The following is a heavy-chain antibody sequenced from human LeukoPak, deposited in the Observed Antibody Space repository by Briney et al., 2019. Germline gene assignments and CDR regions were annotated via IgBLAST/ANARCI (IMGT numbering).Heavy chain of an antibody. CDR1: GYTFTDYY. V-gene: IGHV1-2*02. J-gene: IGHJ5*02. Sequence: EASVKVSCKASGYTFTDYYIHWVRQAPGQGLEWMGWINPDSGGTNYAQKFQGRVTMTRDTSITTVYMVMSRLRSDDTAVFYCTREARAGNWFDPWGQGTLVTVSS. D-gene: IGHD5-12*01. CDR2: INPDSGGT. CDR3: TREARAGNWFDP.